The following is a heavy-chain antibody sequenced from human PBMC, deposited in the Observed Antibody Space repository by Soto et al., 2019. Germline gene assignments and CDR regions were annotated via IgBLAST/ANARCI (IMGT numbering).Heavy chain of an antibody. D-gene: IGHD2-21*02. CDR3: ERQLAYCGGDCYTETIDY. Sequence: QAQLVQSGAEVKKPGASVKVSCKTSGYTFTAYYIHWVRQAPGQGLEWVGWINPKTGDTKYAQKFQGRVTMTGDTSITTAYRELGSLRSDDMAVYYFERQLAYCGGDCYTETIDYTGQGTLVTVSS. CDR1: GYTFTAYY. V-gene: IGHV1-2*02. CDR2: INPKTGDT. J-gene: IGHJ4*02.